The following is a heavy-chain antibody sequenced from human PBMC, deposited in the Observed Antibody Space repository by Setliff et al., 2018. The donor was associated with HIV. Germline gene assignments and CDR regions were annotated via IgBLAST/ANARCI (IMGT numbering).Heavy chain of an antibody. Sequence: SETLSLTCAVYGGSFSGYYWSWIRQPPGKGLEWIGEINHSGSTNYNPSLKSRVTISVDTSKNQFSLKLSSVTATDTAIYYCARHGDYEYFQHWGRGTPVTVSS. D-gene: IGHD4-17*01. J-gene: IGHJ1*01. V-gene: IGHV4-34*01. CDR3: ARHGDYEYFQH. CDR2: INHSGST. CDR1: GGSFSGYY.